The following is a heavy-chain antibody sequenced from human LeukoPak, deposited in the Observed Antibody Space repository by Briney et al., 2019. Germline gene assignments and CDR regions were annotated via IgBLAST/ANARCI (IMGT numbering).Heavy chain of an antibody. CDR2: IYYSGST. J-gene: IGHJ4*02. V-gene: IGHV4-59*01. D-gene: IGHD3-10*01. CDR1: GGSISGYY. CDR3: ARDRGTMVRGDHGVDY. Sequence: SETLSLTCTVSGGSISGYYWSWIRQPPGKGLEWIGYIYYSGSTNYNPSLKSRVTISVDTSKSQFSLKLSSVTAADTAVYYCARDRGTMVRGDHGVDYWGQGTLVTVSS.